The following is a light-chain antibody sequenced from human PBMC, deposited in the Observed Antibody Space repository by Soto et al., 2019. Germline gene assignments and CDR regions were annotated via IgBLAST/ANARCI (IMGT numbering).Light chain of an antibody. CDR2: SAS. Sequence: IVLTQSPGTLSLSPGERATLSCRASQSVSSSDLAWYQQKPGQAPRLIIYSASSRATGIPDRFSGSGSGTDFTLTISRLEPEDFAVYYCQQYDTFGQGTKLQI. CDR3: QQYDT. CDR1: QSVSSSD. J-gene: IGKJ2*01. V-gene: IGKV3-20*01.